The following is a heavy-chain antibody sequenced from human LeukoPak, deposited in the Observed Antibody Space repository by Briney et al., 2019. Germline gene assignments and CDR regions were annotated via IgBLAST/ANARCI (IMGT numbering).Heavy chain of an antibody. CDR2: ISSSGSTI. CDR1: GFTFSDYY. CDR3: ARDLRAGYYDRPFDY. V-gene: IGHV3-11*01. J-gene: IGHJ4*02. Sequence: GGSLRLSCAASGFTFSDYYMSWIRQAPGKGLEWVSYISSSGSTIYYADSVKGRFTISRDNAKNSLYLQMNSLRAEDTAVYYCARDLRAGYYDRPFDYWGQGTLVTVSS. D-gene: IGHD3-22*01.